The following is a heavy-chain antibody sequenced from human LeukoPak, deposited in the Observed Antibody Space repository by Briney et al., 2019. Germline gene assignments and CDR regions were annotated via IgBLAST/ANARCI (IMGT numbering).Heavy chain of an antibody. CDR2: IYYSGST. CDR1: GGSISSHY. Sequence: PSETLSLTCTVSGGSISSHYWSWIRQPPGKGLEWIGYIYYSGSTNYNPSLKSRVTISVDTSKNQFSLKLSSVTAADTAVYYCARVLVELGGYYFDYWGQGTLVTVSS. J-gene: IGHJ4*02. V-gene: IGHV4-59*11. CDR3: ARVLVELGGYYFDY. D-gene: IGHD1-7*01.